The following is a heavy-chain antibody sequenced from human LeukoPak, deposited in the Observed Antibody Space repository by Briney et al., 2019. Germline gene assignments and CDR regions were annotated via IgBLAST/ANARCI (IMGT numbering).Heavy chain of an antibody. CDR3: ARMCRHYYDSSGYYYRGYFDY. J-gene: IGHJ4*02. CDR1: GGSISSGGYY. Sequence: SQTLSLTCTVSGGSISSGGYYWSWIRQHPGKGLEWIGYIYYSGSIYYNPSLKSRVTISVDTSKNQFSLRLSSVTAADTAVYYCARMCRHYYDSSGYYYRGYFDYWGQGTLVTVSS. D-gene: IGHD3-22*01. CDR2: IYYSGSI. V-gene: IGHV4-31*03.